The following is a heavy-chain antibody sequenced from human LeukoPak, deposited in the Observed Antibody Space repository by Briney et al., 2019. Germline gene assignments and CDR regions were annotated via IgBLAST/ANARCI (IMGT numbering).Heavy chain of an antibody. CDR3: AKAGGTVGATGYYFDY. CDR1: GFTFDDYA. CDR2: ISWNSGSI. D-gene: IGHD1-26*01. Sequence: PVRSLRLSCAASGFTFDDYAMHWVRQAPGKGLEWVSGISWNSGSIGYADSVKGRFTISRDNAKNSLYLQMNSLRAEDMALYYCAKAGGTVGATGYYFDYWGQGTLVTVSS. V-gene: IGHV3-9*03. J-gene: IGHJ4*02.